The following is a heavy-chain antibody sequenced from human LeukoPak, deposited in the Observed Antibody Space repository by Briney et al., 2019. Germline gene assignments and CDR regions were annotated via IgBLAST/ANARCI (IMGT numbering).Heavy chain of an antibody. Sequence: GASVKVSCKASGYTFTGYYMHWVRQAPGQGLEWMGRINPNSGGTNYAQQFQGRVTMTRDTSISTAYMERSRLRSDDTAVYYCARDPTHRSDIVATNNWFDPWGQGTLVTVSS. CDR3: ARDPTHRSDIVATNNWFDP. D-gene: IGHD5-12*01. CDR2: INPNSGGT. V-gene: IGHV1-2*06. J-gene: IGHJ5*02. CDR1: GYTFTGYY.